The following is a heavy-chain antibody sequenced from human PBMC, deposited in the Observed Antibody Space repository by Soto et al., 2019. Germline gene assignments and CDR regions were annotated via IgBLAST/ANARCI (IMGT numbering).Heavy chain of an antibody. CDR3: AKAKYGCSGTTCFLENGALDY. Sequence: ASVKVSCKASGGTFSDFAITWLRQAPGQGLKWMGGIIPVLGTADYAQNFQGRVTLTADESTSTAYMELRSLRSEDTAVYYCAKAKYGCSGTTCFLENGALDYWGQGTLVTVSS. V-gene: IGHV1-69*13. D-gene: IGHD2-15*01. CDR1: GGTFSDFA. CDR2: IIPVLGTA. J-gene: IGHJ4*02.